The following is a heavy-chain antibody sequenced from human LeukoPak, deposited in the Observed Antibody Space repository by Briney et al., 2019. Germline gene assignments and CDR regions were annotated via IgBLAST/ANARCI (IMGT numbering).Heavy chain of an antibody. D-gene: IGHD2-15*01. J-gene: IGHJ4*02. CDR2: IRSKAYGGTT. CDR3: TRVSLVAASVFFDY. CDR1: GFTFGDYA. V-gene: IGHV3-49*04. Sequence: PGGSLRLSCTASGFTFGDYAMSWVRQAPGKGLEWVSFIRSKAYGGTTEYAASVKGRFTISRDDSKSIAYLQMNSLKTEDTAVYYCTRVSLVAASVFFDYWGQGTLVTVSP.